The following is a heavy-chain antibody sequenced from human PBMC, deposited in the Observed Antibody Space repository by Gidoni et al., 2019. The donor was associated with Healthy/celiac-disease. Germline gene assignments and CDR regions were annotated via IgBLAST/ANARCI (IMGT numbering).Heavy chain of an antibody. V-gene: IGHV3-21*01. CDR1: GFTFSSYS. D-gene: IGHD6-13*01. J-gene: IGHJ6*02. CDR2: ISSSRSYI. Sequence: EVQLVESGGGLVTPGGSLRLSCAASGFTFSSYSMTWVRQAPGKGLEWVPSISSSRSYIYYADSVKGRFTISRDNAKNSLYLQMNSLRAEDTAVYYCARDVAAAGTYYYYGMDVWGQGTTVTVSS. CDR3: ARDVAAAGTYYYYGMDV.